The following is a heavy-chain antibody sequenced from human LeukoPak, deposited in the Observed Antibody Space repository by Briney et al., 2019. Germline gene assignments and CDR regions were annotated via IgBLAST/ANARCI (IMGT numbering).Heavy chain of an antibody. CDR3: ARGEVAVAGT. Sequence: GGSLRLSCVASGFTFSSYWMSWVRQAPGKGLEWVANIKQDGSEKYYVDSVKGRFTISRDNAKNSLYLQMNSLRAEDTAVYYCARGEVAVAGTWGQGTLVTVSS. CDR1: GFTFSSYW. V-gene: IGHV3-7*01. J-gene: IGHJ4*02. CDR2: IKQDGSEK. D-gene: IGHD6-19*01.